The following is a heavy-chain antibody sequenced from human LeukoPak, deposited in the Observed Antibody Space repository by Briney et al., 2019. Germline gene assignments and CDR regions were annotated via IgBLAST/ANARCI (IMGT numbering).Heavy chain of an antibody. CDR3: AKDLQWLDKTYFDY. CDR2: ISRSANST. CDR1: GFTFSTYA. J-gene: IGHJ4*02. D-gene: IGHD6-19*01. Sequence: PGGSLRLSCAATGFTFSTYAMSWVRQAPGKGLEWVSGISRSANSTNYADSVKGRFTISRDNSKNTLYLQMNSLRVEDTAVYYCAKDLQWLDKTYFDYWGQGTLVTVSS. V-gene: IGHV3-23*01.